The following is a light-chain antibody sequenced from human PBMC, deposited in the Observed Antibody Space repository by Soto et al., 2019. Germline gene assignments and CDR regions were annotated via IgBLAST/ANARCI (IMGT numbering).Light chain of an antibody. V-gene: IGKV3-20*01. CDR1: QSVSSSY. J-gene: IGKJ1*01. CDR2: GAS. CDR3: QQYHRSPRT. Sequence: EIVFTQSPGTLSLSPGERATLSCRASQSVSSSYLAWYQQKPGQAPRLLIYGASSRATGIPDRFSGSGSGTDFTLTISRLEPEDFAVYYCQQYHRSPRTFGQGTKVDIK.